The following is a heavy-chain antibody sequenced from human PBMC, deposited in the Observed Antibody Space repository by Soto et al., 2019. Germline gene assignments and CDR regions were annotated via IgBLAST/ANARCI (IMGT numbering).Heavy chain of an antibody. CDR2: INHSGST. Sequence: PSETLSLTCAVYGGSFSGYYWSWIRQPPGKGLEWIGEINHSGSTNYNPSLKSRVTISVDTSKNQFSLKLSSVTAADTAVYYCARGRGSGSRYYYYYGMDVWDQGTTVTVSS. D-gene: IGHD3-10*01. J-gene: IGHJ6*02. V-gene: IGHV4-34*01. CDR1: GGSFSGYY. CDR3: ARGRGSGSRYYYYYGMDV.